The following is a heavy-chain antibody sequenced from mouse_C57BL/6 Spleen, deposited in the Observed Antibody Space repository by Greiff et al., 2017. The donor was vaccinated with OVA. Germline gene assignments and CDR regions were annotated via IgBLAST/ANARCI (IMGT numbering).Heavy chain of an antibody. CDR2: IYPRDGST. D-gene: IGHD3-2*02. CDR1: GYTFTSYD. V-gene: IGHV1-85*01. J-gene: IGHJ4*01. CDR3: ARVPTAQATSYYAMDY. Sequence: QVQLKQSGPELVKPGASVKLSCKASGYTFTSYDINWVKQRPGQGLEWIGWIYPRDGSTKYNEKFKGKATLTVDTSSSTAYMELHSLTSEDSAVYVCARVPTAQATSYYAMDYWGQGTSVTVSS.